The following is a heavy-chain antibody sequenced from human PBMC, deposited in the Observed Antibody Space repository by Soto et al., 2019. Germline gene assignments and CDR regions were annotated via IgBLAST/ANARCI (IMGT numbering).Heavy chain of an antibody. D-gene: IGHD3-10*01. CDR2: ISYDGSNK. J-gene: IGHJ4*02. CDR3: AKRPIRWFGELWGGVDY. V-gene: IGHV3-30*18. CDR1: GFTFSSYG. Sequence: QVQLVESGGGVVQPGRSLRLSCAASGFTFSSYGMHWVRQAPGKVLEWVAVISYDGSNKYYADSVKGRFTISRDNSKNTLYLQMNSLRAEDTAVYYCAKRPIRWFGELWGGVDYWGQGTLVTVSS.